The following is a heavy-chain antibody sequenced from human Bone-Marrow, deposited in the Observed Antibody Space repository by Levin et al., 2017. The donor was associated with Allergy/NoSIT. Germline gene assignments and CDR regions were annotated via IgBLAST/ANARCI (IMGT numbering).Heavy chain of an antibody. V-gene: IGHV4-4*02. D-gene: IGHD3-10*01. CDR1: GESMTSSHW. CDR2: IYHSGST. CDR3: ARDRWLGEFHWFDP. Sequence: SETLSLTCVVSGESMTSSHWWSWVRQTPGKDLEWIGEIYHSGSTNYNPSLESRVTISVDKSKSQFSLNLKSVTAADTAVYFCARDRWLGEFHWFDPWGQGTLVTVSS. J-gene: IGHJ5*02.